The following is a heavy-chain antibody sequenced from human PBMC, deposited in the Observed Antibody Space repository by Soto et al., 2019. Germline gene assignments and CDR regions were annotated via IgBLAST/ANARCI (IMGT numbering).Heavy chain of an antibody. CDR1: GFTFSSYG. D-gene: IGHD3-10*01. Sequence: PGGSLRLSCAASGFTFSSYGMHWVRQAPGKGLQWVAGIWYDGSNKYYADSVKGRFTISRDNAKNTVYLQMNSLRGENTAVYYCARGRSGSYSSDYWGQGTLVTVSS. V-gene: IGHV3-33*01. CDR3: ARGRSGSYSSDY. J-gene: IGHJ4*02. CDR2: IWYDGSNK.